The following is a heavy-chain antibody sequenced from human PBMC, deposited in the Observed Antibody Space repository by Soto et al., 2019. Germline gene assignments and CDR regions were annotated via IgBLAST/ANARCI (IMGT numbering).Heavy chain of an antibody. V-gene: IGHV1-18*01. CDR1: GYSFTTYG. J-gene: IGHJ6*02. CDR2: ISDYNGNT. Sequence: QVQLVQSGAEVKKPGASVKVSCKASGYSFTTYGISWVRQAPGQGLEWMGWISDYNGNTNYEKKFQGRVTMTTDTSTRTAYMELKSLRSDDTAVYYCAREGYYSGSGSYSPPRYYGMDVWGQRTTVTVS. D-gene: IGHD3-10*01. CDR3: AREGYYSGSGSYSPPRYYGMDV.